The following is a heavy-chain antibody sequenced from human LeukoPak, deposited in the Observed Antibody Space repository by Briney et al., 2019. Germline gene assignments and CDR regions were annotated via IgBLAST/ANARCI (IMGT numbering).Heavy chain of an antibody. CDR2: ISPTGSIT. CDR3: ARGPNSNWSGLDF. D-gene: IGHD6-6*01. Sequence: GGSLRLSCTASGLSFSGHWMHWARQLPGKGLVWVSRISPTGSITSYADSVKGRFTVSRDNAKNTLYLQVNNLRAEDTAVYYCARGPNSNWSGLDFWGQGTLLTVSS. J-gene: IGHJ4*02. CDR1: GLSFSGHW. V-gene: IGHV3-74*01.